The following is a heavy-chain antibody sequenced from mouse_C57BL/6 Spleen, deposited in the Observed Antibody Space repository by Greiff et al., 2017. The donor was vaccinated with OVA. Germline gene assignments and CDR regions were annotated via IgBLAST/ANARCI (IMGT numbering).Heavy chain of an antibody. J-gene: IGHJ2*01. CDR2: IDPEDGET. V-gene: IGHV14-2*01. CDR3: ARDYYGSSYPYDY. CDR1: GFNIKDYY. Sequence: EVQLVESGAELVKPRASVKLSCTASGFNIKDYYMHWVKQRTEQGLEWIGRIDPEDGETKYAPKFQGKATITADTSYNTAYLQLSSLTSEDTAVYYCARDYYGSSYPYDYWGQGTTLTVSS. D-gene: IGHD1-1*01.